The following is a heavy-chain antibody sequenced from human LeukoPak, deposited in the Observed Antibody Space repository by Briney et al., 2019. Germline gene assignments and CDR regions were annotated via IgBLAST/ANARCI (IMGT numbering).Heavy chain of an antibody. CDR2: ISAYNGNT. CDR1: GYTFTSYG. Sequence: GASVKVSCKASGYTFTSYGISWVRQAPGQGLEWMGWISAYNGNTNSAQKFQGRVTMTTDASTSTAYMELRSLRSDDTAIYYCARGGSWCTDGVCYYYFDYWGQGTLVTVSS. J-gene: IGHJ4*02. CDR3: ARGGSWCTDGVCYYYFDY. V-gene: IGHV1-18*01. D-gene: IGHD2-8*01.